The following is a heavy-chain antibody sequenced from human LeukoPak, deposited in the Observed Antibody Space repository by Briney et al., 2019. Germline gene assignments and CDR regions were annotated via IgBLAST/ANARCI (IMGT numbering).Heavy chain of an antibody. CDR3: AAGYYGSGSYGGAEYFQH. D-gene: IGHD3-10*01. J-gene: IGHJ1*01. CDR2: IYYSGST. V-gene: IGHV4-59*01. Sequence: SETLSLTCTVSGGSISSYYWSWIRQPPGKGLEWIGYIYYSGSTNYNPSLKSRVTISVDTSKNQFSLKLSSVTAADTAVYYCAAGYYGSGSYGGAEYFQHWDWGTLVTVSS. CDR1: GGSISSYY.